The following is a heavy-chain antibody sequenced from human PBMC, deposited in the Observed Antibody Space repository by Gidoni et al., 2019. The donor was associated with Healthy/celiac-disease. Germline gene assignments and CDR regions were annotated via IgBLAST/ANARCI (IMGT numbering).Heavy chain of an antibody. D-gene: IGHD6-13*01. V-gene: IGHV3-15*01. CDR1: GFTFSNAW. CDR2: IKSKTDGGTT. CDR3: TTDFGSSWYYYYGMDV. Sequence: EVQLVESGGGLVKPGGSLRLSCAASGFTFSNAWMSWVRQAPGKGLEWVGRIKSKTDGGTTDYAAPVKGRFTISRDDSKNTLYLQMNSLKTEDTAVYYCTTDFGSSWYYYYGMDVWGQGTTVTVSS. J-gene: IGHJ6*02.